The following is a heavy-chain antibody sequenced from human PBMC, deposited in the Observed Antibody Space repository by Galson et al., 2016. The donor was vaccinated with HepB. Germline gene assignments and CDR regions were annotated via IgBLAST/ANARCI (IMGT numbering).Heavy chain of an antibody. Sequence: SLRLSCAASGFTFRSYAMNWVRQAPGKGLEWVSAISGSGVRTYYADSVKGRFTISRDNSKKTLYLQMNSLRADDTAVYYCARARGYTSTYGGGYHYGMDVWGQGTTVTVSS. CDR3: ARARGYTSTYGGGYHYGMDV. J-gene: IGHJ6*02. V-gene: IGHV3-23*01. CDR2: ISGSGVRT. D-gene: IGHD5-18*01. CDR1: GFTFRSYA.